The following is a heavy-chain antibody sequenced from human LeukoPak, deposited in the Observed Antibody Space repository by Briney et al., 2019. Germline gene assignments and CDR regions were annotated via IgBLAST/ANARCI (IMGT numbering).Heavy chain of an antibody. Sequence: PSETLSLTCTVSGASITYNSYYWGWIRQPPGKGLEWIGSIYYSGSTYYNPSLKSRVTVSVDMSNNQFSLILNSVTAADTAVYYCARHPMAGFDYWGQGTLVTVSS. CDR1: GASITYNSYY. CDR2: IYYSGST. V-gene: IGHV4-39*01. CDR3: ARHPMAGFDY. D-gene: IGHD6-19*01. J-gene: IGHJ4*02.